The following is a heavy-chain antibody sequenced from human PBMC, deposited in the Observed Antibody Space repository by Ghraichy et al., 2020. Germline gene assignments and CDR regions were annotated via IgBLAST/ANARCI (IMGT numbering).Heavy chain of an antibody. Sequence: GGSLRLSCAASGFTFSSYWMSWVRQAPGKGLEWVANIKQDGSEKYYVDSVKGRFTISRDNAKNSLYLQMNSLRAEDTAVYYCARDRIIAVAGTGWFDPWGQGTLVTVSS. CDR2: IKQDGSEK. CDR3: ARDRIIAVAGTGWFDP. V-gene: IGHV3-7*01. D-gene: IGHD6-19*01. CDR1: GFTFSSYW. J-gene: IGHJ5*02.